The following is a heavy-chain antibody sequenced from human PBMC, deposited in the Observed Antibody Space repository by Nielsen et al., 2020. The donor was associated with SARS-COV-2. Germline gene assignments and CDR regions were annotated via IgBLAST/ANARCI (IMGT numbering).Heavy chain of an antibody. Sequence: GESLKISCAASGFTFSSYWMSWVRQAPGKGLEWVANIKQDGSEKYYVDSVKGRFTISRDNAKNSLYLQMNSLRAEDTAVYYFARDRGLWFGELFVYWGQGTLVTVSS. CDR3: ARDRGLWFGELFVY. J-gene: IGHJ4*02. CDR1: GFTFSSYW. V-gene: IGHV3-7*01. CDR2: IKQDGSEK. D-gene: IGHD3-10*01.